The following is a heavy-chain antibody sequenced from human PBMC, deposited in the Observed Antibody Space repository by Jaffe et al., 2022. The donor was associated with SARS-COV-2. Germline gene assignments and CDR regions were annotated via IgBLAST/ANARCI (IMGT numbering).Heavy chain of an antibody. CDR2: VYKSGST. Sequence: QLQLQESGPGLVKPSETLSLTCTVSGGSISSTTYYWGWIRQPPGKGLEWIGSVYKSGSTYYSPSLKSRVTISVDTSNNQVSLKLSSVTAADTAVYYCARHGKDTVVAIAATLFSPFDYWGQGTLVTVSP. J-gene: IGHJ4*02. CDR3: ARHGKDTVVAIAATLFSPFDY. D-gene: IGHD2-15*01. V-gene: IGHV4-39*01. CDR1: GGSISSTTYY.